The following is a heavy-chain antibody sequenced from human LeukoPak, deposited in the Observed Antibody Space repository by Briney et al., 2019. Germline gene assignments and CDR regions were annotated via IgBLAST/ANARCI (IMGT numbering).Heavy chain of an antibody. CDR1: GGTFSSYA. D-gene: IGHD2-2*01. CDR3: ARPSTDCSSTSCPFDP. CDR2: IIPIFGTA. V-gene: IGHV1-69*05. J-gene: IGHJ5*02. Sequence: ASVKVSCKASGGTFSSYAISWVRQAPGQGLEWMGGIIPIFGTANYAQKFQGRVTITTDESTSTAYMELSSLRSEDTVVYYCARPSTDCSSTSCPFDPWGQGTLVTVSS.